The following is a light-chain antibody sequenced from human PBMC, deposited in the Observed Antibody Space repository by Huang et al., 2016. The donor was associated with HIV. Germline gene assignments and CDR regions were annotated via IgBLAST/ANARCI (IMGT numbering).Light chain of an antibody. CDR1: QSVSNY. CDR2: DAS. Sequence: EIVLTQSPATLSLSPGERATLSCRASQSVSNYLAWYQQKPGQSPRRLIYDASKRATDIPARFSGSGSGTDFTLTISSLEPEDFGFYYCQQRSNWPPFTFGQGTKLEI. J-gene: IGKJ2*01. V-gene: IGKV3-11*01. CDR3: QQRSNWPPFT.